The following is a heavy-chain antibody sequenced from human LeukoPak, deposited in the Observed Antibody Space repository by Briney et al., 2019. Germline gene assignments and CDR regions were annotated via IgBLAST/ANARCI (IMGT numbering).Heavy chain of an antibody. Sequence: GGSLRLSCAASGFTFSSYSMNWVRQAPGKGLEWVSSISSSSSYIYYADSVKGRFTISRDNAKNSLYLQKNSLRAEDTAVYYCARVSLSRSYEFDYWGQGTLVTVSS. CDR3: ARVSLSRSYEFDY. D-gene: IGHD1-26*01. V-gene: IGHV3-21*01. CDR1: GFTFSSYS. J-gene: IGHJ4*02. CDR2: ISSSSSYI.